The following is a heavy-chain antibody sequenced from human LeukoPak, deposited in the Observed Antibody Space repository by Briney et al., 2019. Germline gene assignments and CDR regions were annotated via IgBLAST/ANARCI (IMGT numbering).Heavy chain of an antibody. CDR2: ISYDGSNK. J-gene: IGHJ4*02. V-gene: IGHV3-30*18. Sequence: GRSLRLSCAASGFTFSSYGMHWVRQAPGKGLEWVAVISYDGSNKYYADSVKGRFTISRDNSKNTLYLQMNSLRAEDTAVYYCAKDAAIVVTNGDFDYWGLGTLVTVSS. D-gene: IGHD5-12*01. CDR3: AKDAAIVVTNGDFDY. CDR1: GFTFSSYG.